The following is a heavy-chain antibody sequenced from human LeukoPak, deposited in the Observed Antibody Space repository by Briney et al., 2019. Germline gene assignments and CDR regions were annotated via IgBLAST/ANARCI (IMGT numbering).Heavy chain of an antibody. D-gene: IGHD1-1*01. V-gene: IGHV4-59*01. CDR2: ISYSGST. J-gene: IGHJ5*02. Sequence: SETLSLTCTVSGGSIGSYYWNWIRQPPGKGLEWIGYISYSGSTNFNPSLKSRVTISVDTSKNQFSLKLSSVTAADTAVYYCAREGTAGTNLNWFDPWGQGTLVTVSS. CDR3: AREGTAGTNLNWFDP. CDR1: GGSIGSYY.